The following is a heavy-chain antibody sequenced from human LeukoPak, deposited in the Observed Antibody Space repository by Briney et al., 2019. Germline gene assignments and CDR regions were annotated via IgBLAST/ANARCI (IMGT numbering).Heavy chain of an antibody. J-gene: IGHJ6*03. D-gene: IGHD3-22*01. CDR3: ARAIFYDSSGHPHMDV. V-gene: IGHV1-18*01. CDR1: GYTFTSYA. Sequence: LRASVKVSCKASGYTFTSYAMNWVRQAPGQGLEWMGWISAYNGNTNYAQKLQGRVTMTTDTSTSTAYMELRSLRSDDTAVYYCARAIFYDSSGHPHMDVWGKGTTVTVSS. CDR2: ISAYNGNT.